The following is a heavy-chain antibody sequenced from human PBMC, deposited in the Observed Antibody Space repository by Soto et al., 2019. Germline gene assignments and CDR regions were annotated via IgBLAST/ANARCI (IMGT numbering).Heavy chain of an antibody. D-gene: IGHD3-16*02. Sequence: GGSLRLSCAASGFTFDDYAMHWVRQAPGKGLEWVSGISWNSGSIGYADSVKGRFTISRDNAKNSLYLQMNSLRAEDTALYYCARVVSVVEDYIWGSYRPNSFFYWGLVILVTFSS. CDR3: ARVVSVVEDYIWGSYRPNSFFY. J-gene: IGHJ4*02. V-gene: IGHV3-9*01. CDR1: GFTFDDYA. CDR2: ISWNSGSI.